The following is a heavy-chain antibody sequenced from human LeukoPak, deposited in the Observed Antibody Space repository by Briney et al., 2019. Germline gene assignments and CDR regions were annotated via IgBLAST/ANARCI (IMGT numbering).Heavy chain of an antibody. CDR3: ERGLERRDPDY. D-gene: IGHD1-1*01. CDR2: INPNSGGT. J-gene: IGHJ4*02. CDR1: GYTFTGYY. V-gene: IGHV1-2*02. Sequence: ASVKVSCKASGYTFTGYYMHWVRQAPGQGLEWMGWINPNSGGTSYAQKFQGRVTMTRDTSISTAYMELSRLRSDDTAVYYCERGLERRDPDYWGQGTLVTVSS.